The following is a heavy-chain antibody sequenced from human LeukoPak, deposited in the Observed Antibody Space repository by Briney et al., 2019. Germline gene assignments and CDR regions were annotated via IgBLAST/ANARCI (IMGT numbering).Heavy chain of an antibody. Sequence: EASVKVSCKASGYTFTSYYMHWVRQAPGQGLEWMGIINPSGGHTSYAQKFQGRVTMTTDTSTSTAYMELRSLRSDDTAVYYCARGIIGYYFDYWGQGTLVTVSS. CDR3: ARGIIGYYFDY. CDR2: INPSGGHT. J-gene: IGHJ4*02. V-gene: IGHV1-46*01. D-gene: IGHD2-15*01. CDR1: GYTFTSYY.